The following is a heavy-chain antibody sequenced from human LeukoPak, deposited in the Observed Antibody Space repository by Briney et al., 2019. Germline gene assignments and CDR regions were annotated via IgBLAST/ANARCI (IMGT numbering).Heavy chain of an antibody. CDR1: GFTFSSYE. CDR2: ISSSGSTI. D-gene: IGHD6-19*01. J-gene: IGHJ5*02. CDR3: ARGADTGYSSDS. V-gene: IGHV3-48*03. Sequence: GGSLRLSCAASGFTFSSYEMNWVRQAPGKGLEWVSYISSSGSTIYYADSVKGRFTISRDNAKNSLYLQMNSLRAEDTAVYYCARGADTGYSSDSWGQETLVTVSS.